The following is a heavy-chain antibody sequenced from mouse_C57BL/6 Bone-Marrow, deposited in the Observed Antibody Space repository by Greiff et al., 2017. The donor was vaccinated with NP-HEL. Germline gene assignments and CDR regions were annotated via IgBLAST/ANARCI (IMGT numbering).Heavy chain of an antibody. J-gene: IGHJ2*01. Sequence: EVMLVESVAELVRPGASVKLSCTASGFNIKNTYMHWVKQRPEQGLEWIGRIDPANGNTKYAPKFQGKATITADTSSNTAYLQLSSLTSEDTAIYYCASPLITTVADYFDYWGQGTTLTVSS. V-gene: IGHV14-3*01. CDR1: GFNIKNTY. CDR3: ASPLITTVADYFDY. CDR2: IDPANGNT. D-gene: IGHD1-1*01.